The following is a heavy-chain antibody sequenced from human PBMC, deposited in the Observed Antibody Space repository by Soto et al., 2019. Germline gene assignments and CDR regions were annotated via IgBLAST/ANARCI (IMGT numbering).Heavy chain of an antibody. Sequence: ASVKVSCKASGYTFTSYGISWVRQAPGQGLEWMGWISAYNGNTNYSQKFQGRVTITRDTSTSTAYMELSSLRSEDTAVYYCARSQQYNYFDYWGQGTLVTVSS. CDR2: ISAYNGNT. D-gene: IGHD4-4*01. V-gene: IGHV1-18*01. CDR1: GYTFTSYG. J-gene: IGHJ4*02. CDR3: ARSQQYNYFDY.